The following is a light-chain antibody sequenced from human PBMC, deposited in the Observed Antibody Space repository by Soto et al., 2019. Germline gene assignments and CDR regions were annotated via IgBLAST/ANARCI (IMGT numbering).Light chain of an antibody. J-gene: IGKJ2*01. CDR3: QQYNSYSDT. V-gene: IGKV1-5*01. CDR1: QSISSW. CDR2: DAS. Sequence: DIQMTQSPSTLSASVGDRVTITCRASQSISSWLAWYQQKPGKAPKLLIYDASSLESGLPSRFSGSGSGTEFTLAISNLQPDHFATYSCQQYNSYSDTFGQRTKLEIK.